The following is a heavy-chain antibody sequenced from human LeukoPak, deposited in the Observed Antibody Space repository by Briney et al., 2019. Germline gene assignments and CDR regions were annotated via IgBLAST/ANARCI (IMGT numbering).Heavy chain of an antibody. CDR2: IYHSGST. CDR3: ARGGYCSSTSCYAGVTPFDY. CDR1: GGSISSGGYS. V-gene: IGHV4-30-2*02. Sequence: PSQTLSLTCAVSGGSISSGGYSWSWIRQPPGKGLEWIGYIYHSGSTYYNPSLKSRVTISVDTSKNQFSLKLSSVTAADTAVYYCARGGYCSSTSCYAGVTPFDYWGQGTLVTVSS. J-gene: IGHJ4*02. D-gene: IGHD2-2*01.